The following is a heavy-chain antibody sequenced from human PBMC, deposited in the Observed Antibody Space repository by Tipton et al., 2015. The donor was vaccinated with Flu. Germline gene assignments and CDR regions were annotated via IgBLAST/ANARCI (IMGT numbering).Heavy chain of an antibody. V-gene: IGHV4-59*08. CDR2: IHSGGST. J-gene: IGHJ4*02. Sequence: TLSLTCTVSGGSITTYYWIWLRQPPGKGLEWIGHIHSGGSTKYNPSLQGRITISVDASKDQFSLKVTSVTAADTAIYYCARRGPSYYFDLWGPGTLVTVSS. CDR3: ARRGPSYYFDL. D-gene: IGHD3-10*01. CDR1: GGSITTYY.